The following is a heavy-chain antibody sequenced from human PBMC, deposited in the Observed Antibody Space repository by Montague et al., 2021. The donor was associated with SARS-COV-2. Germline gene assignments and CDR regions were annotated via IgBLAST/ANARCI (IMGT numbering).Heavy chain of an antibody. CDR3: ARVGRQQLVRLSGMDV. D-gene: IGHD6-13*01. CDR1: GGSISSSSYY. Sequence: SDTLSLTCTVSGGSISSSSYYWGWIRQPPGKGLERIGSIYYSGSTYYNPSLKSRVTISVDTSKNQFSLKLSSVTAADTAVYYCARVGRQQLVRLSGMDVWGQGTTVTVSS. V-gene: IGHV4-39*07. CDR2: IYYSGST. J-gene: IGHJ6*02.